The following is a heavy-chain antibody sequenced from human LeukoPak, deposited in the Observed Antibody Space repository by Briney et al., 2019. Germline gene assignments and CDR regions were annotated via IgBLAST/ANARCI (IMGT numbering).Heavy chain of an antibody. D-gene: IGHD3-10*01. V-gene: IGHV3-21*01. J-gene: IGHJ5*02. Sequence: GGSLRLSCAASGFTFSSYSMNWVRQAPGKGLEWVSSISSSSSYIYYADSVKGRFTISRDNAKNSLYLQMNSLRAEDTAVYYCARGYGSGRKGDWFDPWGQGTLVAVSS. CDR3: ARGYGSGRKGDWFDP. CDR1: GFTFSSYS. CDR2: ISSSSSYI.